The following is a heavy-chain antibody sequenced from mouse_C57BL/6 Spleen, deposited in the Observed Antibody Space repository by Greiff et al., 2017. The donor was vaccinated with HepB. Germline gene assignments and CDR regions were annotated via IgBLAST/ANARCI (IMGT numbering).Heavy chain of an antibody. J-gene: IGHJ3*01. V-gene: IGHV1-22*01. CDR3: AREGAYYSNSRPGFAY. D-gene: IGHD2-5*01. CDR2: INPNNGGT. CDR1: GYTFTDYN. Sequence: EVQLVESGPELVKPGASVKMSCKASGYTFTDYNMHWVKQSHGKSLEWIGYINPNNGGTSYNQKFKGKATLTVNKSSSTAYMELRSLTSEDSAVYYCAREGAYYSNSRPGFAYWGQGTLVTVSA.